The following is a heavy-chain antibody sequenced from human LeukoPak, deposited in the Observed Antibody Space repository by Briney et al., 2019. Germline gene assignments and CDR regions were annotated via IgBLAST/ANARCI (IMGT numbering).Heavy chain of an antibody. CDR1: GDSFSSVTDY. V-gene: IGHV4-39*07. D-gene: IGHD3-9*01. Sequence: PSETLSLTCTVSGDSFSSVTDYWAWTRQPPGKGLEWIASVDYSGGTYYNPSLESRVAISADMSKNQFSLKLSSVTAADTAAYYCARDIYFDWLPDYYYYGMDVWGQGTTVTVSS. CDR2: VDYSGGT. J-gene: IGHJ6*02. CDR3: ARDIYFDWLPDYYYYGMDV.